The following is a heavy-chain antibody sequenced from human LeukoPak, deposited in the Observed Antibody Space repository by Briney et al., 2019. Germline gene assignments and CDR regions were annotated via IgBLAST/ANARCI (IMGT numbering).Heavy chain of an antibody. J-gene: IGHJ5*02. CDR1: GYAFTRHY. CDR2: INPSGSST. D-gene: IGHD1-26*01. Sequence: ASVKVSCKASGYAFTRHYMHWVRQAPGQGLEWMGLINPSGSSTIYAQKFQGRVTMTRDMSTSADYMELSSLRSEDTAVYYCAKDNSVGDYAWWFDPWGQGTLVTVSS. V-gene: IGHV1-46*01. CDR3: AKDNSVGDYAWWFDP.